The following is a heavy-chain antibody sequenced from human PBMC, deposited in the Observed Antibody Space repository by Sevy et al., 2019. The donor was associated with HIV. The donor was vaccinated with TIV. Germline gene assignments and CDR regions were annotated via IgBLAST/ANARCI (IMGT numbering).Heavy chain of an antibody. CDR1: GFTFSDYY. CDR3: AREGQQLVRNYYYYYGMDV. CDR2: ISSSGSTI. D-gene: IGHD6-6*01. J-gene: IGHJ6*02. Sequence: GGSLRLSCAASGFTFSDYYMSWIRQAPGKGLEWVSYISSSGSTIYYADSVKGRFTISRDNAKNSLYLQMNSLRAEDTAGYYCAREGQQLVRNYYYYYGMDVWGQGTTVTVSS. V-gene: IGHV3-11*01.